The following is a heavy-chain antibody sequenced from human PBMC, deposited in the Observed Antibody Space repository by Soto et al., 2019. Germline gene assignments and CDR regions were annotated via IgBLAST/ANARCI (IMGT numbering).Heavy chain of an antibody. CDR1: GYTFTSYG. Sequence: ASVKVSCKASGYTFTSYGISWVRQAPGQGLEWMGWISAYNGNTNYAQKLQGRVTMTTDTSTSTAYMELRSLRSDDTAVYYCAREPPYYDFWSGYYTTPSGWFDPWGQGTLVTVSS. V-gene: IGHV1-18*01. CDR3: AREPPYYDFWSGYYTTPSGWFDP. J-gene: IGHJ5*02. CDR2: ISAYNGNT. D-gene: IGHD3-3*01.